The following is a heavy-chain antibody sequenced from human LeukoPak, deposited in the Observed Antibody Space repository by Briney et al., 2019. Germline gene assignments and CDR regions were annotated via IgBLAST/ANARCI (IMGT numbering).Heavy chain of an antibody. D-gene: IGHD2-2*03. CDR3: ARVPLGSGYFDY. Sequence: GGSLRLSCAASGFTVSSNYMIWVRQAPGKGLEWVSVIYAGGGTYYADSVKDRFTISRDNSKNTLYLQMNSLRAEDTAVYHCARVPLGSGYFDYWGQGTLVTVSS. V-gene: IGHV3-66*01. CDR1: GFTVSSNY. J-gene: IGHJ4*02. CDR2: IYAGGGT.